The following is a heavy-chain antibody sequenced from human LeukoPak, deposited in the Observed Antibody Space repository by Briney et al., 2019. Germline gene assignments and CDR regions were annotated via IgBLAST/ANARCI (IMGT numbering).Heavy chain of an antibody. CDR1: GFTVSSNY. V-gene: IGHV3-23*01. D-gene: IGHD3-10*01. J-gene: IGHJ4*02. CDR2: ISGSGGSA. CDR3: AKTVSGSYSYQGGDY. Sequence: GGSLRLSCAASGFTVSSNYMSWVRQAPGKGPEWVSAISGSGGSAYYADSVKGRFTISRDNSKNTLYLQMNSLRAEDTAVYYCAKTVSGSYSYQGGDYWGQGTLVTVSS.